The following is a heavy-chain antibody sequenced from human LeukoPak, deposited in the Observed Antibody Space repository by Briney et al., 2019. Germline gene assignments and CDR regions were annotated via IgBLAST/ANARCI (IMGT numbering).Heavy chain of an antibody. D-gene: IGHD1-26*01. V-gene: IGHV3-30*18. CDR1: GFTFSSYG. Sequence: PGGSLRLSCAASGFTFSSYGMHWVRQAPGKGLEWVAVISYDGSNKYYADSVKGRFTISRDNSKNTLYLQMNSLRAEDTAVYYCAKDRGGSYVDYWGQGTLVTVSS. CDR3: AKDRGGSYVDY. J-gene: IGHJ4*02. CDR2: ISYDGSNK.